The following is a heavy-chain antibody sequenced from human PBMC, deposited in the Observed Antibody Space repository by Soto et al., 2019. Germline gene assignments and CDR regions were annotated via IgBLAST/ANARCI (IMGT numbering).Heavy chain of an antibody. CDR3: GRDEVRNGVGV. CDR1: GFTFSDFW. Sequence: EVRLVESGGGLVQPGGSLRLSCEASGFTFSDFWMSWVRQAPGKGLEWVANIKGDGSEKRYVDSVRGRFTISRDNPKNSVYMQMNSLRADDTALYYCGRDEVRNGVGVWGQGIKVTVSS. V-gene: IGHV3-7*01. CDR2: IKGDGSEK. J-gene: IGHJ6*02.